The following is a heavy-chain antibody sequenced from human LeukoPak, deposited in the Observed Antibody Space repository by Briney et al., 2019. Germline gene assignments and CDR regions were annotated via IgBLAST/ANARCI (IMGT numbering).Heavy chain of an antibody. D-gene: IGHD6-13*01. CDR1: GFTFSSYG. J-gene: IGHJ4*02. CDR3: AKEDLGRAAADYFDY. V-gene: IGHV3-30*02. CDR2: IRYDGSNK. Sequence: GGSLRLSCAASGFTFSSYGMHWVRQAPGKGLEWVAFIRYDGSNKYYADSVKGRFTISRDNSKNTLYLQMNSLRAEDTAVYYCAKEDLGRAAADYFDYWGQGTLVTVSS.